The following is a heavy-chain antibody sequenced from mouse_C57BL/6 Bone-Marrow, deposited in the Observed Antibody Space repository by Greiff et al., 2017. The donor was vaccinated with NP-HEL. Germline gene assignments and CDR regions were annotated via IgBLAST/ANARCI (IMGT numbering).Heavy chain of an antibody. CDR2: ISSGSSTI. J-gene: IGHJ2*01. CDR1: GFTFSDYG. CDR3: ARPGYYGSSLDY. D-gene: IGHD1-1*01. V-gene: IGHV5-17*01. Sequence: EVMLVESGGGLVKPGGSLKLSCAASGFTFSDYGMHWVRQAPEKGLEWVAYISSGSSTIYYADTVKGRFTISRDNAKNTLFLQMTSLRSEDTAMNYCARPGYYGSSLDYWGQGTTLTVSS.